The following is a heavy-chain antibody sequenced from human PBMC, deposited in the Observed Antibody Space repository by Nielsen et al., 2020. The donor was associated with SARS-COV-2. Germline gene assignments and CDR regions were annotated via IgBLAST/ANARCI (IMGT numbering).Heavy chain of an antibody. D-gene: IGHD2-8*01. CDR2: IIPIFGTA. V-gene: IGHV1-69*13. CDR1: GYTFTSYA. J-gene: IGHJ6*02. Sequence: SVKVSCKASGYTFTSYAMNWVRQAPGQGLEWMGGIIPIFGTANYAQKFQGRVTITADESTSTAYMELSSLRSEDTAVYYCASPPGVTHPYYYGMDVWGQGTTVTVSS. CDR3: ASPPGVTHPYYYGMDV.